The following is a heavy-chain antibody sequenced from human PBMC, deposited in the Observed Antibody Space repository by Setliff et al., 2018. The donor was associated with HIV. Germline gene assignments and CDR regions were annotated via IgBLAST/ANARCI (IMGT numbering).Heavy chain of an antibody. V-gene: IGHV4-59*01. J-gene: IGHJ4*02. CDR3: AAGHAPARLDY. CDR2: IYYSGSI. Sequence: SETLSLTCTVSGGSISSYYWSWIRQPPGKGLEWIGYIYYSGSINYNPSLRSRVTISVDTSKNQFSLKLSSVTAADTAVYYCAAGHAPARLDYWGQGTLVTVSS. D-gene: IGHD3-10*01. CDR1: GGSISSYY.